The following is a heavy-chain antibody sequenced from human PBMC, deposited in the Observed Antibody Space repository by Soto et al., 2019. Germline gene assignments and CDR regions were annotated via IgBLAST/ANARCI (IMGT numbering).Heavy chain of an antibody. J-gene: IGHJ6*02. CDR2: ISYDGSNK. D-gene: IGHD1-7*01. CDR3: AKDRNVTGTGHYYYGMDV. V-gene: IGHV3-30*18. CDR1: GFTFSSYG. Sequence: GGSLRLSCAASGFTFSSYGMHWVRQAPGKGLEWVAVISYDGSNKYYADSVKGRFTISRDNSKNTLYLQMNSLRAEDTAVYYCAKDRNVTGTGHYYYGMDVWGQGTTVTVSS.